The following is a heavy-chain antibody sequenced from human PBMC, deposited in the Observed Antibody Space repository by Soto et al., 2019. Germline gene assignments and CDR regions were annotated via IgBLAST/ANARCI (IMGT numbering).Heavy chain of an antibody. J-gene: IGHJ4*02. D-gene: IGHD2-15*01. CDR3: ARVNSVRYSIDY. CDR1: GFTFSDHY. V-gene: IGHV3-72*01. CDR2: TRNKANSYTT. Sequence: GGSLRLSCAASGFTFSDHYMDWVRQAPGKGLEWVGRTRNKANSYTTEYAASVKGRFTISRDDSKNSLYLQMNSLKTEDTAVYYCARVNSVRYSIDYWGQGTLVTVSS.